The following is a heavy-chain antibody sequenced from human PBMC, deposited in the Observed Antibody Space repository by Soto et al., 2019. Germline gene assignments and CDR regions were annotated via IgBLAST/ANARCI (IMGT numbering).Heavy chain of an antibody. CDR3: AGIRFLEWLLYRLGHYYGMDV. Sequence: SETLSLTCAVYGGSFSGYYWSWIRQPPGKGLEWIGEINHSGSTNYNPSLKSRVTISVDTSKNQFSLKLSSVTAADTAVYYCAGIRFLEWLLYRLGHYYGMDVWGQGTTVTVSS. D-gene: IGHD3-3*01. V-gene: IGHV4-34*01. CDR1: GGSFSGYY. J-gene: IGHJ6*02. CDR2: INHSGST.